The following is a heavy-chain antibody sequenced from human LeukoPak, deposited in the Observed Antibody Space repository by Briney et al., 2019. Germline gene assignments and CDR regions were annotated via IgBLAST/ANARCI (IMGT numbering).Heavy chain of an antibody. CDR3: ARGEIDYGGNFDY. CDR2: INHSGST. CDR1: GGSFSGYY. J-gene: IGHJ4*02. V-gene: IGHV4-34*01. D-gene: IGHD4-23*01. Sequence: SETLSLTCAVYGGSFSGYYWSWIRQPPGKGLEWIGEINHSGSTNYNPSLKSRVTISVDTSKNQFSLKLSSVTAADTAVYYCARGEIDYGGNFDYWGQGTLVTVS.